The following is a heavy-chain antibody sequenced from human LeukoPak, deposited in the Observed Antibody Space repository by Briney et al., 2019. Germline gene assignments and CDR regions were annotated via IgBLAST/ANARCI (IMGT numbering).Heavy chain of an antibody. J-gene: IGHJ4*02. CDR1: GFTFDDYG. Sequence: PGGSLRLSCAASGFTFDDYGMSWVRQAPGKGLEWVSGINWNGGSTGYADSVKGRFTISRDNAKNSLYLQMNSLRAEDTALYYCARRYGSGSYVHFDYWGQGTLVTVSS. V-gene: IGHV3-20*04. CDR2: INWNGGST. D-gene: IGHD3-10*01. CDR3: ARRYGSGSYVHFDY.